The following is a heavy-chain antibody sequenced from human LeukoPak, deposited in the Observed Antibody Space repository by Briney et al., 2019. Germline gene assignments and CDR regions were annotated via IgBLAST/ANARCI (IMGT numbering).Heavy chain of an antibody. CDR3: ARTTEGGYSYGYFYYYYMDV. Sequence: SETLSLTCTVSGGPISSSSYYWGWIRQPPGKGLEWIGSIYYSGSTSYNPSLKSRGTISVDTSKNQFSLKLSSVTAADTAVYYCARTTEGGYSYGYFYYYYMDVWGKGTTVTISS. D-gene: IGHD5-18*01. CDR2: IYYSGST. J-gene: IGHJ6*03. V-gene: IGHV4-39*07. CDR1: GGPISSSSYY.